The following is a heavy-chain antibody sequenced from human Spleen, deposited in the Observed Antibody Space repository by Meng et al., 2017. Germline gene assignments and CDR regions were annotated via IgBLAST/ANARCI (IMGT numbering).Heavy chain of an antibody. Sequence: GGSLRLSCAASGFTFSDYGMSWVRQTPGKGLEWVSTIGSSGGSTYYADSVKGRFTTSRDNSKNTLYLQMNSLRPEDTAVYYCVSITYDNTGYVDYWGQGTLVTVSS. CDR2: IGSSGGST. J-gene: IGHJ4*02. CDR3: VSITYDNTGYVDY. CDR1: GFTFSDYG. D-gene: IGHD3-22*01. V-gene: IGHV3-23*01.